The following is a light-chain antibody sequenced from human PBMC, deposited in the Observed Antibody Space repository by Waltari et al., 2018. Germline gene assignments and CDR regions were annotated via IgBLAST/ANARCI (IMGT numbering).Light chain of an antibody. CDR1: QSVLYSSNNKNY. CDR3: QQYYSTPT. J-gene: IGKJ3*01. CDR2: WAS. Sequence: DIVMTQSPDSLSVSLGERATIHCTSSQSVLYSSNNKNYLAWYQQKPGQPPKLLIYWASTRESGVPDRFSGSGSGTDFTLTISSLQAEDVAVYYCQQYYSTPTFGPGTKVDIK. V-gene: IGKV4-1*01.